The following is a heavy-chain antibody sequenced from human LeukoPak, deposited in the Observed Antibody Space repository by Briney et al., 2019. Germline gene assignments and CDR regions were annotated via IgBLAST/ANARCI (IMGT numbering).Heavy chain of an antibody. CDR3: ARDYPPD. Sequence: PGGPLRLSCAASGFTFSNSWMHWVRQAPGKGLVWVSRVNIDGKTTTYADSVKGRFTISRDNAKNTLYLQMNSLSAEDTAVYYCARDYPPDWGQGTLVTVSA. CDR2: VNIDGKTT. CDR1: GFTFSNSW. V-gene: IGHV3-74*01. J-gene: IGHJ4*02.